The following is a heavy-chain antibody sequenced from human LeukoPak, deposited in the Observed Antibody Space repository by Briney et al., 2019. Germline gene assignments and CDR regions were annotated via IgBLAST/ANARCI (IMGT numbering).Heavy chain of an antibody. CDR3: ARGQDDFWSGYYFRAFDI. V-gene: IGHV1-8*03. D-gene: IGHD3-3*01. CDR2: MNPNSGNT. CDR1: GYTFTSYD. Sequence: ASVKVSCKASGYTFTSYDINWVRQAPGQGLEWMGWMNPNSGNTGYAQKFQGRVTITRNTSISTAYMELSSLRSEDTAVYYCARGQDDFWSGYYFRAFDIWGQGTMVTVSS. J-gene: IGHJ3*02.